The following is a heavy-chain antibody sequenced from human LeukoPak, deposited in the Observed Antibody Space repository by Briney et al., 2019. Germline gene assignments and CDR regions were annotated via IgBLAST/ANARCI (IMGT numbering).Heavy chain of an antibody. V-gene: IGHV3-33*07. Sequence: GGSLRLSCEASGFTFSSHGMYWVRQAPGKGLEWVALIWYDGSNKYYPDSVKGRFTISRDNPNNTLYLQMNSLRAEDTAVYYCARSGRGYYDSLDHWGQGDLVTVSS. J-gene: IGHJ4*02. CDR3: ARSGRGYYDSLDH. CDR2: IWYDGSNK. D-gene: IGHD3-22*01. CDR1: GFTFSSHG.